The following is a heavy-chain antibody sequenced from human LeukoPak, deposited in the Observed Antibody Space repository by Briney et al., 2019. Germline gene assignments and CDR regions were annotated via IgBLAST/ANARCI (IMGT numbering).Heavy chain of an antibody. Sequence: GGPLRLSCAASGFTFSSYAMNWVRQAPGKGLEWVSGITDSGGNTYYADSVKGRFTISRDNSNNMVYLQMNSLRAEDVAKYYCAKAAGDTYHRVFDYWGQGILVTVSS. CDR2: ITDSGGNT. V-gene: IGHV3-23*01. CDR1: GFTFSSYA. D-gene: IGHD7-27*01. CDR3: AKAAGDTYHRVFDY. J-gene: IGHJ4*02.